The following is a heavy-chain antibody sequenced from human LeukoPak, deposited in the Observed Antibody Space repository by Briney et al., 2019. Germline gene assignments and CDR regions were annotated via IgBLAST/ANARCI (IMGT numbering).Heavy chain of an antibody. J-gene: IGHJ4*02. D-gene: IGHD5-24*01. Sequence: GGSLRLSCAASGFVFSDYWMSWVRQAPGKGLEWVANIKPDGTEKYYVDSLKGRFTISRDNAKNSLYLQMNSLRVEDTAVYYCARGGNSSWDYWGQGALVTVSS. CDR2: IKPDGTEK. CDR3: ARGGNSSWDY. V-gene: IGHV3-7*01. CDR1: GFVFSDYW.